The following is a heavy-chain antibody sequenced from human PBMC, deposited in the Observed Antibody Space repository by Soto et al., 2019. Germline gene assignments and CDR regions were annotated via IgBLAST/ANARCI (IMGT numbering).Heavy chain of an antibody. CDR2: IYYSRST. CDR3: ARDLDSSGYSYAFDI. V-gene: IGHV4-31*03. CDR1: GGSISSGGYY. D-gene: IGHD3-22*01. Sequence: QVQLQESGPGLVTPSQTLSLTCTVSGGSISSGGYYWSWIRQHPGKGLEWIGYIYYSRSTYYNPTLKCRVTIAVDTNKNQFSMKLSSVTAADTAVYYCARDLDSSGYSYAFDIWGQGTMVTVSS. J-gene: IGHJ3*02.